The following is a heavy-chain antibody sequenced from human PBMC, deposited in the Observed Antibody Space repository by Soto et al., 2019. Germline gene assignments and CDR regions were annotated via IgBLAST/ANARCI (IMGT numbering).Heavy chain of an antibody. J-gene: IGHJ6*03. Sequence: SVKVSCKASGGTFSSYTISWVRQAPGQGLEWMGRTIPILGIANYAQKFQGRVTITADKSTSTAYMELSSLRSEDTAVYYCAREDTAMVSYYYYYMDFWGKGTTVTVSS. D-gene: IGHD5-18*01. CDR2: TIPILGIA. CDR1: GGTFSSYT. V-gene: IGHV1-69*02. CDR3: AREDTAMVSYYYYYMDF.